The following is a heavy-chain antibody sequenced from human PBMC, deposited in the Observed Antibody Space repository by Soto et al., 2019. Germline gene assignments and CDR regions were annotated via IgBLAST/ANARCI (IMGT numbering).Heavy chain of an antibody. J-gene: IGHJ6*03. CDR1: GYTFTSHV. V-gene: IGHV1-18*01. D-gene: IGHD3-10*01. Sequence: ASVKVSCKTSGYTFTSHVISWVRQAPGQGLEWMGWISPYNGDTNYAQKLQGRVSVTTDSSTRTAYMELRSLRSEDTAVYYCARMVRGSTVGYYYYMDVWGKGTTVTVSS. CDR3: ARMVRGSTVGYYYYMDV. CDR2: ISPYNGDT.